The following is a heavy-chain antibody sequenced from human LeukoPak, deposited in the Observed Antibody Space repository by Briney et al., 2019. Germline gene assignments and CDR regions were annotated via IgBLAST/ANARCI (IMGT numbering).Heavy chain of an antibody. D-gene: IGHD6-13*01. CDR1: GGSISSGGYY. CDR2: IYYSGST. V-gene: IGHV4-31*03. CDR3: ARGKQLVKGYFDY. Sequence: SETLSLTCTVSGGSISSGGYYWSWIRQHPGKGLEWIGYIYYSGSTYYNPSLKSRVTISVDTSKNQFSLKLSSVTAADTAVYYCARGKQLVKGYFDYWGQGTLVTVSS. J-gene: IGHJ4*02.